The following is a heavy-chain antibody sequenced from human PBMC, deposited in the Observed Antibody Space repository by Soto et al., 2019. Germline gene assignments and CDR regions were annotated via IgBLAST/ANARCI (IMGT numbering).Heavy chain of an antibody. V-gene: IGHV1-69*01. Sequence: QVQVVQSGAEVKQPGSSVRVSCKVSGGTFSTYSISWVRQAPGQGLEWVGGIIPIFGAAKHAQKFQGRVTITADDSTSTVYMELSGLRSGATAVYFCARDGARVTARHWGQGTLVTVSS. J-gene: IGHJ4*02. CDR2: IIPIFGAA. CDR3: ARDGARVTARH. CDR1: GGTFSTYS. D-gene: IGHD2-8*01.